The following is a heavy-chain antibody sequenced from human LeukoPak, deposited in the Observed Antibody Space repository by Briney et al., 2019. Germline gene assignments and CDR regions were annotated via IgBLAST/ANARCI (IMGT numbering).Heavy chain of an antibody. Sequence: SQTLSLTCTVSGGSISSGGYYWSWIRQHPGKGLEWIGYIFYSGSTYYNPSLKSRVTISVDTSKNQSSLKLSSVTAADTAVYYCARAAQDAFDIWGQGTMVTVSS. CDR3: ARAAQDAFDI. CDR1: GGSISSGGYY. J-gene: IGHJ3*02. D-gene: IGHD6-6*01. CDR2: IFYSGST. V-gene: IGHV4-31*03.